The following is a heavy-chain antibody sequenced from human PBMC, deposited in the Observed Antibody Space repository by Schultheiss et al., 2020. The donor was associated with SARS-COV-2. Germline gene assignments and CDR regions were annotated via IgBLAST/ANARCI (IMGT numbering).Heavy chain of an antibody. CDR3: ARDQGYCSSTSCQSRYYMDV. V-gene: IGHV3-30*19. CDR1: GFTFSSYG. CDR2: ISYDGSNK. Sequence: GGSLRLSCAASGFTFSSYGMHWVRQAPGKGLEWVAVISYDGSNKYYGDSVKGRFTISRDNSKNTLYVQMNSLRAEDTAVYYCARDQGYCSSTSCQSRYYMDVWGKGTTVTVSS. D-gene: IGHD2-2*01. J-gene: IGHJ6*03.